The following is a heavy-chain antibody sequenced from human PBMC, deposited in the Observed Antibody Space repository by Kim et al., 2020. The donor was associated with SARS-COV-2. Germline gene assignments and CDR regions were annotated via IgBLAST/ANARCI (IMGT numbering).Heavy chain of an antibody. CDR1: GYTFTSYD. CDR2: MNPNSGNT. CDR3: ASGIEGCSGGSCYYYYYGMDV. Sequence: ASVKVSCKASGYTFTSYDINWVRQATGQGLEWMGWMNPNSGNTGYAQKFQGRVTMTRNTSISTAYMELSSLRSEDTAVYYCASGIEGCSGGSCYYYYYGMDVWGQGTTVTVSS. J-gene: IGHJ6*02. D-gene: IGHD2-15*01. V-gene: IGHV1-8*01.